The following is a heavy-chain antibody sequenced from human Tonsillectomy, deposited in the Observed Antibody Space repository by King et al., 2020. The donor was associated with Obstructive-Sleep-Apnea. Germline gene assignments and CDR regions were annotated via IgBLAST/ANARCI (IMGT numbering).Heavy chain of an antibody. Sequence: DVQLVESGGGLVQPGGSLRLSCAASGFTFSSYAMSWVRQAPGKGLEWVSAISGSGGSTYYADSVKGRFTISRDNSKNTLYLQMNSLRAEDTAVYYCAKGTYYYDSSGWYYFDYWGQGTLVTVSS. D-gene: IGHD3-22*01. CDR2: ISGSGGST. CDR3: AKGTYYYDSSGWYYFDY. V-gene: IGHV3-23*04. CDR1: GFTFSSYA. J-gene: IGHJ4*02.